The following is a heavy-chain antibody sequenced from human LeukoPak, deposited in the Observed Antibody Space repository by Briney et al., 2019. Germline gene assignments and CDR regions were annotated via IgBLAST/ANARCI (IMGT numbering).Heavy chain of an antibody. D-gene: IGHD6-6*01. J-gene: IGHJ5*02. CDR2: INPNSGGT. V-gene: IGHV1-2*02. CDR1: GYTFTGYY. CDR3: ARVRIAANNWFDP. Sequence: ASVKVSCKASGYTFTGYYMHWVRQAPGQGLEWMGWINPNSGGTNYAQKFQGRVTVTRDTSISTAYMELSRLRSDDTAVYYCARVRIAANNWFDPWGQGTLVTVSS.